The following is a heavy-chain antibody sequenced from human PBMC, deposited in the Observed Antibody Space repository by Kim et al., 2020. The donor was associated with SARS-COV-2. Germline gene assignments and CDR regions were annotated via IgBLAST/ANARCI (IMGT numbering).Heavy chain of an antibody. V-gene: IGHV3-30*04. CDR2: ISYDGSNK. Sequence: GGSLRLSCAASGFTFSSYAMHWVRQAPGKGLEWVAVISYDGSNKYYADSVKGRFTISRDNSKNTLYLQMNSLRAEDTAVYYCARVSCSGGSCYSFDYWGQGTLVTVSS. CDR1: GFTFSSYA. D-gene: IGHD2-15*01. CDR3: ARVSCSGGSCYSFDY. J-gene: IGHJ4*02.